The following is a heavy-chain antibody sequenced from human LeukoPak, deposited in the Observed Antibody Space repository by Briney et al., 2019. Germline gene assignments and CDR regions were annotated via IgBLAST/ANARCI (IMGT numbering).Heavy chain of an antibody. CDR2: IYYSGST. CDR1: GGSISSYY. CDR3: ARLIIFGGVYGPAARNWFDP. Sequence: PSETLSLTCTVSGGSISSYYWSWIRQPPGKGLEWIGYIYYSGSTNYNPSLKSRVTISVDTSKNQFSLKLSSVTAADTAVYYCARLIIFGGVYGPAARNWFDPWGQGTLVTVSS. D-gene: IGHD3-16*01. J-gene: IGHJ5*02. V-gene: IGHV4-59*08.